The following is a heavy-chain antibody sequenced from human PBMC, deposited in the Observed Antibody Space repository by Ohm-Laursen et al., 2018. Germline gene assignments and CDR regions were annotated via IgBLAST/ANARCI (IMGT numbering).Heavy chain of an antibody. CDR1: GGSITSSSYN. V-gene: IGHV4-39*01. Sequence: SETLSLTCTVSGGSITSSSYNWGWIRQSPGKGLECIGTLYYSGSTHYNPSLKSPITISADTTKNQFSLKLSSVTAADTAVYYCARHRRRQQGGGGFDYWGQGTLVTVSS. D-gene: IGHD1-1*01. J-gene: IGHJ4*02. CDR2: LYYSGST. CDR3: ARHRRRQQGGGGFDY.